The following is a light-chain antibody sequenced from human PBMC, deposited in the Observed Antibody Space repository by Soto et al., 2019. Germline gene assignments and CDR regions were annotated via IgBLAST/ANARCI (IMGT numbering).Light chain of an antibody. CDR3: SSYTSSTTEV. J-gene: IGLJ1*01. V-gene: IGLV2-14*03. Sequence: QSVLTQPASVSGSPGQSITISCTGTSSDVGGYNYVSWYQHHPGKAPKLMIYDVSSRPSGVSYRFSGSKSGNTASLTISGLQAEDAADYYCSSYTSSTTEVFGTGTKLTVL. CDR2: DVS. CDR1: SSDVGGYNY.